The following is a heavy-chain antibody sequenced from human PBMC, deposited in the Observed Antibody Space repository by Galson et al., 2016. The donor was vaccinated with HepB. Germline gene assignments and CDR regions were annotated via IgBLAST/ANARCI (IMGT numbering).Heavy chain of an antibody. D-gene: IGHD1-14*01. CDR1: GFTFSSYG. CDR3: AAITDY. CDR2: ISYDGSNK. J-gene: IGHJ4*02. Sequence: SLRLSCAASGFTFSSYGMHWVRQAPGKGLEWVALISYDGSNKYYADSVKGRFTVSRDNSKNTLYLQMNSLRAEDTAMYYCAAITDYWGQGTLVTVSS. V-gene: IGHV3-30*03.